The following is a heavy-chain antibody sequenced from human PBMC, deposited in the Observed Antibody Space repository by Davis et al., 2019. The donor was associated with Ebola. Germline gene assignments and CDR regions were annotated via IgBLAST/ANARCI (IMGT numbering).Heavy chain of an antibody. D-gene: IGHD3-22*01. CDR1: GFTFSSYA. J-gene: IGHJ5*02. Sequence: GESLKISCAASGFTFSSYAMNWVRQAPGKGLEWVSAISGSGASPYYADSVRGRFTVSRDNSKNTLYLQMNSLRAEDTAVNYCANGNYDSSGYWGYWFDPWGQGTLVTVSS. CDR2: ISGSGASP. CDR3: ANGNYDSSGYWGYWFDP. V-gene: IGHV3-23*01.